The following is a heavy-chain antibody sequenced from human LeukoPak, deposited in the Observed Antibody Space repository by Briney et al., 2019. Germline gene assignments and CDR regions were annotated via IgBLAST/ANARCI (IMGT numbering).Heavy chain of an antibody. CDR2: IYYSGST. V-gene: IGHV4-59*01. CDR1: GGSISSYY. J-gene: IGHJ6*03. CDR3: ARARYYYGSGPLGYMDV. Sequence: PSETLSLTCTVSGGSISSYYWSWIRQPPGKGLEWIGYIYYSGSTNYNPSLKSRVTISVDTSKNQFSLKLSSVTAADTAVYYCARARYYYGSGPLGYMDVWGKGTTVTVSS. D-gene: IGHD3-10*01.